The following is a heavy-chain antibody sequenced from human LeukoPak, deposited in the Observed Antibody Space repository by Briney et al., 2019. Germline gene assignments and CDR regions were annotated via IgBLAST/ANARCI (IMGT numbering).Heavy chain of an antibody. CDR2: IIPIFGTA. D-gene: IGHD3-22*01. J-gene: IGHJ3*02. CDR1: GGTFSSYA. V-gene: IGHV1-69*01. Sequence: SVKVCCKGSGGTFSSYAISWVRQAPGQGLEWMGGIIPIFGTANYAQKFQGRVTITADESTSTAYMELSSLRSEDTAVYYCARRDSPARAFDIWGQGTMVTVSS. CDR3: ARRDSPARAFDI.